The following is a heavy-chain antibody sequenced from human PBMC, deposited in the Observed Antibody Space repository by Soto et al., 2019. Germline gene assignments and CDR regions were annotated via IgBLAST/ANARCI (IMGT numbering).Heavy chain of an antibody. CDR3: ARVAGSIAALPPYYYYYMDV. V-gene: IGHV1-18*01. J-gene: IGHJ6*03. Sequence: GASVKVSCKASGYTFTSYGISWVRQAPGQGLEWMGWISAYNGNTNYAQKLQGRVTMTTDTSTSTAYMELRSLRSDDTAVYYCARVAGSIAALPPYYYYYMDVWGKGTTVTVSS. D-gene: IGHD6-6*01. CDR2: ISAYNGNT. CDR1: GYTFTSYG.